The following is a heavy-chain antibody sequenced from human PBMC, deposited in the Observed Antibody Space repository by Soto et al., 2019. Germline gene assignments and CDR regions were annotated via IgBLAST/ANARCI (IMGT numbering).Heavy chain of an antibody. CDR2: IYYSGST. J-gene: IGHJ4*02. Sequence: SETLSLTCTVSGGSISSSSYYWGWIRQPPGKGLEWIGSIYYSGSTYYNPSLKSRVTKSVDTSKNQSSLKLSSVTAADTAVYYCARRYGYSFDYWGQGTLVTVSS. V-gene: IGHV4-39*07. D-gene: IGHD1-1*01. CDR3: ARRYGYSFDY. CDR1: GGSISSSSYY.